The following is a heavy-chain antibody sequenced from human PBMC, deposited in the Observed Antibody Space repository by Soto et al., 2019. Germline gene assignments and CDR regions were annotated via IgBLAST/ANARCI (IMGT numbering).Heavy chain of an antibody. Sequence: QVQLVQSGPEVKKPGSSVRVSCTASGGTFSSYTINWVRQVPGQGPEWMGRSIPMLGMSNYAQKFQGRVMLITDXXTNTVYMELSSLRSEDTAIYYCATNYGSGSPPFDYWGQGTLVTVSS. J-gene: IGHJ4*02. D-gene: IGHD3-10*01. CDR3: ATNYGSGSPPFDY. V-gene: IGHV1-69*02. CDR2: SIPMLGMS. CDR1: GGTFSSYT.